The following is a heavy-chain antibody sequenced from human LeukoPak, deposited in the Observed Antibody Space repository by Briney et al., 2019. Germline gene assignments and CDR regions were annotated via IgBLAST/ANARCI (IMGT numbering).Heavy chain of an antibody. J-gene: IGHJ4*02. CDR2: INHSGST. CDR1: GGSFSGYY. Sequence: SETLSLTCAVYGGSFSGYYWSWIRQPPGKGLEWIGEINHSGSTNYNPSLKSRVTISVDTSKNQFSLKLSSVTAADTAVYYCATYFYGDYASYYFDIWGRGTPVSVSS. V-gene: IGHV4-34*01. CDR3: ATYFYGDYASYYFDI. D-gene: IGHD4-17*01.